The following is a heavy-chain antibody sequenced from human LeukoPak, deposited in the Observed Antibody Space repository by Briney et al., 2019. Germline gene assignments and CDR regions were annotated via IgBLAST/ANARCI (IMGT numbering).Heavy chain of an antibody. CDR2: MNPNSGNT. J-gene: IGHJ2*01. V-gene: IGHV1-8*01. CDR3: ARGRGQWLARGTNWYFDL. Sequence: ASVKVSCKASGYTFTSYDINWVRQATGQGLEWMGWMNPNSGNTGYAQKFQGRVTMTRDTSISTAYMELSSMRSEDTAVYYCARGRGQWLARGTNWYFDLWGRGTLVTVSS. D-gene: IGHD6-19*01. CDR1: GYTFTSYD.